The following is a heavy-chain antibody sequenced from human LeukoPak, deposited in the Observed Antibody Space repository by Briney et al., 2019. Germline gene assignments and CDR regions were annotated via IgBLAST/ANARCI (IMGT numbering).Heavy chain of an antibody. J-gene: IGHJ6*03. CDR3: ARTLPYYYYMDV. D-gene: IGHD2/OR15-2a*01. CDR2: IYTSGST. V-gene: IGHV4-61*02. CDR1: GGSISSGSYY. Sequence: SQTLSLXCTVSGGSISSGSYYWSWIRQPAGKGPEWIGRIYTSGSTNYNPSLKSRVTISVDTSKNQFSLKLSSVTAADTAVYYCARTLPYYYYMDVWGKGTTVTVSS.